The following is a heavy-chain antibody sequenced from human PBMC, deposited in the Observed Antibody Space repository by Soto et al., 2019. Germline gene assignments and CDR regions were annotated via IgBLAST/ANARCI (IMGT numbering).Heavy chain of an antibody. V-gene: IGHV1-18*01. J-gene: IGHJ5*02. CDR1: GYTFTSYG. Sequence: QVQLVQSGAEVKKPGASVKVSCKASGYTFTSYGISWVRQAPGQGLEWMGWISAYNGNTNYAQKLQGRVIMTTDTSXTPAYRELRSLRSDDTAVYYCARDHRELPALGWFDHWGQGTLVTVSS. D-gene: IGHD1-26*01. CDR3: ARDHRELPALGWFDH. CDR2: ISAYNGNT.